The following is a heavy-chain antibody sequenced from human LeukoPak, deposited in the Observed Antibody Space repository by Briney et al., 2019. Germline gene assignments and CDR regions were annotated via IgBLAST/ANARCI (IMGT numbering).Heavy chain of an antibody. CDR1: GYSFTSYG. D-gene: IGHD2-2*01. J-gene: IGHJ6*03. V-gene: IGHV1-18*01. CDR3: ARVDCSSTSCYGSRYYYYYYMDV. Sequence: ASVNVSCKASGYSFTSYGISWVRQASGQGLERMGWISAYNGNTNYAQKLQGRVTMTTDTSTSTAYMELRSLRSDDTAVYYCARVDCSSTSCYGSRYYYYYYMDVWGKGTTVTVSS. CDR2: ISAYNGNT.